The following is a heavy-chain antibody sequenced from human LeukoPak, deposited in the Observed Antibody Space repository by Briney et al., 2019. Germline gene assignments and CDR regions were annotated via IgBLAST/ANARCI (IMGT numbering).Heavy chain of an antibody. CDR2: ISYDGSNK. V-gene: IGHV3-30*03. J-gene: IGHJ4*02. CDR1: GFTFRSYS. CDR3: ARGIDDIVVVPAPQGWYFDY. D-gene: IGHD2-2*01. Sequence: HTGGSLRLSCAASGFTFRSYSMNWVRQAPGKGLEWVAVISYDGSNKYYADSVKGRFTISRDNSKNTLYLQMNSLRAEDTAVYYCARGIDDIVVVPAPQGWYFDYWGQGTLVTVSS.